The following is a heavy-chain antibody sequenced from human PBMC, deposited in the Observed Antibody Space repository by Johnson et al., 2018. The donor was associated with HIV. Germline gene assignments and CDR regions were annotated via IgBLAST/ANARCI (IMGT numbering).Heavy chain of an antibody. Sequence: VQLVESGGSVVRPGGSLRLSCTASGFTFKEYGMSWVRQAPGKGLEWVSGINWHGCDTWYADSVKGRFTVSSDNSKDTLYLQVNNERVEDTALYYCARDGPSGEYYSFWSGPLGSRHALDIWGQGTMVTVSS. V-gene: IGHV3-20*04. D-gene: IGHD3-3*01. J-gene: IGHJ3*02. CDR3: ARDGPSGEYYSFWSGPLGSRHALDI. CDR2: INWHGCDT. CDR1: GFTFKEYG.